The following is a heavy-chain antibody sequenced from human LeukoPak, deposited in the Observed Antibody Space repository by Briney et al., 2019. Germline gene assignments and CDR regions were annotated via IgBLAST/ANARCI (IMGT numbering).Heavy chain of an antibody. CDR2: INHSGST. Sequence: SETLSLTCAVYGGSFSGYYWSWIRQPPGKGLEWIGEINHSGSTNYNPSLKSRVTISVDTSKNQFSLKLSSVTAADTAVYYCARGASSIAARIYYYYYYMDVWGKGTTVTVSS. V-gene: IGHV4-34*01. J-gene: IGHJ6*03. CDR1: GGSFSGYY. D-gene: IGHD6-6*01. CDR3: ARGASSIAARIYYYYYYMDV.